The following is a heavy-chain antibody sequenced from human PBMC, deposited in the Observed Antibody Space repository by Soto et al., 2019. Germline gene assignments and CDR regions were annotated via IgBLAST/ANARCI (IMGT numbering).Heavy chain of an antibody. CDR3: ARRQWLVGGYYYGMDV. V-gene: IGHV1-18*01. CDR2: TSAYNGNT. Sequence: QVQLVQSGAEVKKPGASVKVSCKASGYTFTSYGISWVRQAPGQGLEWVGWTSAYNGNTNYAQKLQGRVTMTTDPSTSTAYMELRSLRSDDTAVYYCARRQWLVGGYYYGMDVWGQGTTVTVSS. J-gene: IGHJ6*02. CDR1: GYTFTSYG. D-gene: IGHD6-19*01.